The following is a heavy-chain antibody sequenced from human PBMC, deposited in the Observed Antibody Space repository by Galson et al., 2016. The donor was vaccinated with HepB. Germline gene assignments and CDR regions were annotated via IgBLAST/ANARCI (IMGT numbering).Heavy chain of an antibody. V-gene: IGHV3-30*04. CDR3: ARGQDFDF. CDR1: GFNFNMFV. Sequence: SLRLSCAASGFNFNMFVIHWVRQAPGEGLEWVAAVSYDGMNKFYADSVKGRFTISRDKSNNTVYLQMNSLRPDDTAVYYCARGQDFDFWGQGSLVTVSS. CDR2: VSYDGMNK. J-gene: IGHJ4*02.